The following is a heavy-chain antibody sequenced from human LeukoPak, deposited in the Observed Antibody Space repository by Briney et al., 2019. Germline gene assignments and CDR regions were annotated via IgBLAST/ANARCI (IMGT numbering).Heavy chain of an antibody. D-gene: IGHD1-7*01. Sequence: PSETLSLTCTVSGGSISYYYWSWIRQPPGKGLEWIGYIFYSGSTNYNPSLKSRVTISVDTSKKQFSLKLSSVTAADTAVYYCARTDELSTFDYWGQGTLVTVSS. CDR3: ARTDELSTFDY. CDR1: GGSISYYY. J-gene: IGHJ4*02. CDR2: IFYSGST. V-gene: IGHV4-59*01.